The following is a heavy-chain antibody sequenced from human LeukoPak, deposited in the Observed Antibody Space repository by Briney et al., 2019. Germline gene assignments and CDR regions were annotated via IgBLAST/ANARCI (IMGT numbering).Heavy chain of an antibody. D-gene: IGHD5-18*01. V-gene: IGHV7-4-1*02. CDR3: ARRDHSYGYYYYFDY. J-gene: IGHJ4*02. Sequence: ASVKVSCKASGYTFIPYGINWVRQAPGQGLEWMGWINTNTGNPTYAQGFTGRFVFSLDTSVSTAYLQISSLKAEDTAVYYCARRDHSYGYYYYFDYWGQGTLVTVSS. CDR1: GYTFIPYG. CDR2: INTNTGNP.